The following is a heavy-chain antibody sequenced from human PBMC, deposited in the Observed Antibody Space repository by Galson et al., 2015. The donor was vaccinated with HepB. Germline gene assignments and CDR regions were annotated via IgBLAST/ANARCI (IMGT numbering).Heavy chain of an antibody. CDR2: IRSKAYGGTT. Sequence: SLRLSCAASGFTFSDYAMSWFRQAPGKGLEWVGFIRSKAYGGTTEYAASVKGRFTISRDDSKSIAYLQMNSLKTEDTAVYYCTRAGGHYDYVWRFDPWGQGTLVTVSS. CDR3: TRAGGHYDYVWRFDP. D-gene: IGHD3-16*01. J-gene: IGHJ5*02. CDR1: GFTFSDYA. V-gene: IGHV3-49*03.